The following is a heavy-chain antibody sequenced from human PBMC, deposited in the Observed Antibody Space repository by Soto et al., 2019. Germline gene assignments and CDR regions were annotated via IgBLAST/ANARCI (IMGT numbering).Heavy chain of an antibody. CDR1: GDSVSSNSAA. J-gene: IGHJ6*02. Sequence: SQTLSLTCAISGDSVSSNSAAWNWIRQSPSRGHEWLGRTYYRSKWYNDYAESVKSRITINPDTSKNQFSLQLNSVAPEDTAVYYCAREAAGIDGYYYYGMDVWGQGTTVTVSS. V-gene: IGHV6-1*01. CDR3: AREAAGIDGYYYYGMDV. CDR2: TYYRSKWYN. D-gene: IGHD6-13*01.